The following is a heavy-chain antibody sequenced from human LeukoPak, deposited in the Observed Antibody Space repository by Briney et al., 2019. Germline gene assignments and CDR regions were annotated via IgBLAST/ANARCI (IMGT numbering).Heavy chain of an antibody. CDR1: GGSFSGYY. D-gene: IGHD2-8*01. J-gene: IGHJ6*02. V-gene: IGHV4-59*12. CDR2: IYYSGST. Sequence: SETLSLTCAVYGGSFSGYYWSWIRQPPGKGLEWIGYIYYSGSTNYNPSLKSRVTISVDTSKNQFSLKLSSVTAADTAVYYCARGRGYCTNGVCYSPYGMDVWGQGTTVTVSS. CDR3: ARGRGYCTNGVCYSPYGMDV.